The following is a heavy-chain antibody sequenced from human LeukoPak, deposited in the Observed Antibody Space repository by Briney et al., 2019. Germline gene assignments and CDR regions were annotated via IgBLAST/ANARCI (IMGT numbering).Heavy chain of an antibody. J-gene: IGHJ4*02. CDR3: ARYDSSGYYYGCFDY. D-gene: IGHD3-22*01. Sequence: KTSETLSLTCTVSGGSISTYYWSWIRQPPGKGLEWIGYIYYSGSTNYNPSLKSRVTISVDTSKNQFSLKLSSVTAADTAVYYCARYDSSGYYYGCFDYWGQGTLVTVSS. V-gene: IGHV4-59*08. CDR1: GGSISTYY. CDR2: IYYSGST.